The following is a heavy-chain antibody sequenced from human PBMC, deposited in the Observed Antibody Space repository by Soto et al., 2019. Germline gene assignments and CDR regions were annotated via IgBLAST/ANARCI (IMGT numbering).Heavy chain of an antibody. CDR3: AREGYCSGGSCYTSSPFKPRYNWFDP. J-gene: IGHJ5*02. CDR2: SNSDGSST. Sequence: EVQLVESGGGLVQPGGSLRLSCAASGFTFSSYWMHWVRQAPGKGLVWVSRSNSDGSSTSYADSVKGRFTISRDNAKNTQYLQMNSLRAEDTAVYYCAREGYCSGGSCYTSSPFKPRYNWFDPWGQGTLVTVSS. V-gene: IGHV3-74*01. D-gene: IGHD2-15*01. CDR1: GFTFSSYW.